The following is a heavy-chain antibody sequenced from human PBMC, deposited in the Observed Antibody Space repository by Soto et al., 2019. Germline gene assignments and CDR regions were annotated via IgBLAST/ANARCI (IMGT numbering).Heavy chain of an antibody. V-gene: IGHV4-34*01. CDR2: INHSGST. Sequence: PSETLSLTCAVYGGSFSGYYWSWIRQPPGKGLEWIGEINHSGSTNYNPSLKSRVTISVDTSKNQFSLKLSSVTAADTAVYYCARGYSNASGYYDSSGYYPTFDYWGQGTLVTVSS. CDR1: GGSFSGYY. J-gene: IGHJ4*02. CDR3: ARGYSNASGYYDSSGYYPTFDY. D-gene: IGHD3-22*01.